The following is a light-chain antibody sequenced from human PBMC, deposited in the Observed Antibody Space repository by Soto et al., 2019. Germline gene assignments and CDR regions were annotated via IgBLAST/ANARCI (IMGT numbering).Light chain of an antibody. CDR3: QQRSNWPPVT. J-gene: IGKJ4*01. CDR2: GAS. CDR1: QSVSSN. V-gene: IGKV3-11*01. Sequence: EIVMTQSPVTLSVSPGERATLSCRASQSVSSNLAWYQQKPGQAPRLLIYGASTRATGIPARFSGSGSGTDFTLTISSLEPEDFAIYYCQQRSNWPPVTFGGGTKVEIK.